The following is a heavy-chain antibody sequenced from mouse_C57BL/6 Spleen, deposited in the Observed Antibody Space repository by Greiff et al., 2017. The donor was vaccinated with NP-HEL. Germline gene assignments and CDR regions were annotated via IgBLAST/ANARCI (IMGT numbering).Heavy chain of an antibody. CDR3: ARGTTVVFHYYAMDY. J-gene: IGHJ4*01. Sequence: VQLQQPGAELVKPGASVKLSCKASGYTFTSYWMHWVKQRPGQGLEWIGMIHPNSGSTNYNEKFKSKATLTVDKSSSTAYMQLSSLTSEDSAVYYCARGTTVVFHYYAMDYWGQGTSVTVSS. CDR2: IHPNSGST. V-gene: IGHV1-64*01. D-gene: IGHD1-1*01. CDR1: GYTFTSYW.